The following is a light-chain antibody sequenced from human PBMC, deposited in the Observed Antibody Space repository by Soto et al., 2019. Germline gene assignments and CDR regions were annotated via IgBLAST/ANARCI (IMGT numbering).Light chain of an antibody. CDR2: EAS. V-gene: IGKV3-11*01. J-gene: IGKJ1*01. CDR3: QQRGHWPRT. CDR1: QRVSTS. Sequence: EVVLTQSQATMSLYPGEGPTFSCRASQRVSTSLGWYQQKPGQAPRLLIFEASKRATGIPDRISGSGSGTDFTLTISSLEPEDFAVYYCQQRGHWPRTFGQGTKVEMK.